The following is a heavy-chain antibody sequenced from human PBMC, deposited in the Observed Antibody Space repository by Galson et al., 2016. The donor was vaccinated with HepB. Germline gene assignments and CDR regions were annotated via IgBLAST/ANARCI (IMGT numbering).Heavy chain of an antibody. D-gene: IGHD5-18*01. Sequence: SVRLSCAASGFTFNSYGMPWARLAPGKGLEWLAFISLDGNNKDYADTVKGRFTISRDKSTKTLYLHMNSLRVEDTALYYCAKDSRGYWAYYHYYYMDVWGKGTTVTVSS. CDR1: GFTFNSYG. V-gene: IGHV3-30*18. CDR2: ISLDGNNK. J-gene: IGHJ6*03. CDR3: AKDSRGYWAYYHYYYMDV.